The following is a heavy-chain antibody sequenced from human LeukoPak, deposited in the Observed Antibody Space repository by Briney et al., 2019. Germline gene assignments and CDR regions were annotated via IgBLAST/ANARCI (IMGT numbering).Heavy chain of an antibody. CDR1: SGSISSYY. D-gene: IGHD3-22*01. Sequence: SETLSLTCTVSSGSISSYYWSWIRQPPGKGLEWIGYIYYSGSTNYNPSLKSRVTISVDTSKNQFSLKLSSVTAADTAVYYYARGVSYYDSSGYYNEYFQHWGQGTLVTVSS. CDR2: IYYSGST. CDR3: ARGVSYYDSSGYYNEYFQH. V-gene: IGHV4-59*08. J-gene: IGHJ1*01.